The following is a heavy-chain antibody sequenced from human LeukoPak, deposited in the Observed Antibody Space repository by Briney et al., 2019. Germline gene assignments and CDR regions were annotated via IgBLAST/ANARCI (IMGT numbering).Heavy chain of an antibody. CDR2: ITISINFI. CDR1: GFTFDDYA. D-gene: IGHD3-9*01. CDR3: ARDGHGDGFLTGYSYFGMDV. Sequence: GGSLRLSCAASGFTFDDYAMHWVRQAPGKVREGVSSITISINFIYYADSVTGPFTIPRDNAKSSVFLQMNSLRAEDTAVYFCARDGHGDGFLTGYSYFGMDVWGQGTTVTVSS. V-gene: IGHV3-21*01. J-gene: IGHJ6*02.